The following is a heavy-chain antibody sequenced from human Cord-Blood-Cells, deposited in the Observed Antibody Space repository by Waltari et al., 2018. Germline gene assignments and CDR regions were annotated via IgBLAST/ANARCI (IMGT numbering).Heavy chain of an antibody. CDR1: GYTFTGYY. Sequence: QVQLVQSGAEVKKPGASVKVSCKASGYTFTGYYMHWGRQAPGQGLVWMGGINPTSGGTNKAQKFQGWVSMTRATSISTAYMGLSRRRADDTAVYYCARLYGDYFDSWGQGTLVTVSS. CDR2: INPTSGGT. CDR3: ARLYGDYFDS. V-gene: IGHV1-2*04. J-gene: IGHJ4*02. D-gene: IGHD4-17*01.